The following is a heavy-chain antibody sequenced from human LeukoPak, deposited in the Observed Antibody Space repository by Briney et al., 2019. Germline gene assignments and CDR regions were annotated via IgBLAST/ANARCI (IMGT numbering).Heavy chain of an antibody. CDR1: GYTLTIHY. CDR3: ARGSGSHPGY. D-gene: IGHD1-26*01. CDR2: INPSGGST. J-gene: IGHJ4*02. V-gene: IGHV1-46*01. Sequence: ASVKASCKASGYTLTIHYMYWVRQAPGQGLEWMGIINPSGGSTSYAQKFQGRVTMTRDTSTSTVYMELSSLRSEDTAVYYCARGSGSHPGYWGQGTLVTVSS.